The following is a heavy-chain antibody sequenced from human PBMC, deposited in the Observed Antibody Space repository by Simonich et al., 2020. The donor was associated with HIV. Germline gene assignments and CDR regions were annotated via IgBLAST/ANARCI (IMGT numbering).Heavy chain of an antibody. D-gene: IGHD4-17*01. V-gene: IGHV4-34*01. CDR3: ARRHPTTVTTPYFDY. Sequence: QVQLQQWGAGLLKPSETLSLTCAVYGGSFSGYYWSWIRQPPGKGLAWIGEINHSGSTNYTPSLKSRVTISVDTSKNQFSLKLSSVTAADTAVYYCARRHPTTVTTPYFDYWGQGTLVTVSS. CDR1: GGSFSGYY. CDR2: INHSGST. J-gene: IGHJ4*02.